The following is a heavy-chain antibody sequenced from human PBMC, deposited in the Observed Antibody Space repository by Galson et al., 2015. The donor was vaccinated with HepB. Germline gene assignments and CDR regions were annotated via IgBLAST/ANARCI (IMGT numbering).Heavy chain of an antibody. Sequence: SVKVSCKASGYIFTGFYMHWVRQAPGQGLEWMGRINPNSGDTYYAQKFQGRVTMTRDSSISTAYMDLSRLRSDDTAMYYCARDLHADYERDSDYWGQGTLVTVSS. J-gene: IGHJ4*01. D-gene: IGHD4-17*01. CDR1: GYIFTGFY. V-gene: IGHV1-2*06. CDR3: ARDLHADYERDSDY. CDR2: INPNSGDT.